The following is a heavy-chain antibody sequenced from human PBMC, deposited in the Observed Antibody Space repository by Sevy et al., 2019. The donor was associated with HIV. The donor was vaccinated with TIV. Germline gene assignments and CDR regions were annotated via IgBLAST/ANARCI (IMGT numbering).Heavy chain of an antibody. D-gene: IGHD2-21*02. V-gene: IGHV3-23*01. Sequence: GGSLRLSCAASGFTFSSYAMSWVRQAPGKGLEWVSAISGSGGSTYYADSVKGRFTISSDNSKNTLYLQMNSLRAEDTAVYYCAKDLGGDGERVDYYGMDVWGQGTTVTVSS. CDR3: AKDLGGDGERVDYYGMDV. CDR1: GFTFSSYA. CDR2: ISGSGGST. J-gene: IGHJ6*02.